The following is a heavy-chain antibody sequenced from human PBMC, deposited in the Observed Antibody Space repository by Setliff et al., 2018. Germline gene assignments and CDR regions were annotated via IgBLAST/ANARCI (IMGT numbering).Heavy chain of an antibody. V-gene: IGHV4-31*03. J-gene: IGHJ4*02. CDR2: IHHSGET. Sequence: PSETLSLTCTVSGDSIRRGDYWSWIRQHPGKGLEWIGYIHHSGETFYNPSLRSRVIISVDTSKNQFSLNVTSLIAADTAVYYCGRARDGIDFDYFDYWGRGTLVTVSS. CDR3: GRARDGIDFDYFDY. CDR1: GDSIRRGDY.